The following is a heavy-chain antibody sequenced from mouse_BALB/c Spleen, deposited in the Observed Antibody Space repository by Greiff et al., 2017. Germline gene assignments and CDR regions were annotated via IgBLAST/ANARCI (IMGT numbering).Heavy chain of an antibody. J-gene: IGHJ3*02. CDR2: IDPENGDT. Sequence: EVKLQQSGAELVRSGASVKLSCTASGFNIKDYYMHWVKQRPEQGLEWIGWIDPENGDTEYAPKFQGKATMTADTSSNTAYLQLSSLTSEDTAVYYCNDERGWGQGTLVTVSA. CDR3: NDERG. V-gene: IGHV14-4*02. CDR1: GFNIKDYY.